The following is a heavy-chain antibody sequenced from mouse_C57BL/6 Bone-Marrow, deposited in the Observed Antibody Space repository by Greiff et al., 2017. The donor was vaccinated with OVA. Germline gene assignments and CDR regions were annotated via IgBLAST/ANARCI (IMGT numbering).Heavy chain of an antibody. J-gene: IGHJ2*01. CDR1: GFTFSDYY. V-gene: IGHV5-12*01. Sequence: EVKLVESGGGLVQPGGSLKLSCAASGFTFSDYYLYWVRQTPEKRLEWVAYISNGGGSTYYPDTVKGRVTISRDNAKTTLYLQMSRLKSEDTAMYYCARRDSNYGFDYWGQGTTLTVSS. CDR2: ISNGGGST. D-gene: IGHD2-5*01. CDR3: ARRDSNYGFDY.